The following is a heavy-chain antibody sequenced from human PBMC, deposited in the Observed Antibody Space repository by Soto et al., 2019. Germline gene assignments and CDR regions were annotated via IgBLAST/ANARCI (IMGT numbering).Heavy chain of an antibody. CDR1: GYSVASNRAT. V-gene: IGHV6-1*01. D-gene: IGHD6-13*01. Sequence: SQTLSLTCVISGYSVASNRATWNWVMQSPSRGLEWLGRTYYRSKWKNDYALSVNSRININPDTSKNQLSLQLSSVTPDDTAIYYCVRGVDSSFDYWGQGTLVTVSS. J-gene: IGHJ4*02. CDR2: TYYRSKWKN. CDR3: VRGVDSSFDY.